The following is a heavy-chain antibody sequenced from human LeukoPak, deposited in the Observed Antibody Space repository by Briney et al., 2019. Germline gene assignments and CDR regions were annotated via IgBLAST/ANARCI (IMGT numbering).Heavy chain of an antibody. Sequence: GGSLRLSCAASGFTVSTYGMHWVRQAPGKGLEWVADISFDGGSRYYADSVENRFTISRDNSKNTLYVEMNSLRAEDMAVYYCVRGLGGTGQDAFVICGQGAVVTVSA. CDR3: VRGLGGTGQDAFVI. CDR1: GFTVSTYG. CDR2: ISFDGGSR. J-gene: IGHJ3*02. D-gene: IGHD1-1*01. V-gene: IGHV3-30*04.